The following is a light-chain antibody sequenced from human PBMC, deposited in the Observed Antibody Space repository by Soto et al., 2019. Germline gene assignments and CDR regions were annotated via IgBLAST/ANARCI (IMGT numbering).Light chain of an antibody. CDR2: AAS. J-gene: IGKJ4*01. CDR1: QDISDY. CDR3: QQLNSYPLT. Sequence: DIHLTQSPSFLSASVGDRVTITCRASQDISDYLAWYQQRPGKAPKLLIYAASTFQSGVPSRFSGSGSGTEFTLTISSLQPEDFATYSCQQLNSYPLTFGGGTKVEIK. V-gene: IGKV1-9*01.